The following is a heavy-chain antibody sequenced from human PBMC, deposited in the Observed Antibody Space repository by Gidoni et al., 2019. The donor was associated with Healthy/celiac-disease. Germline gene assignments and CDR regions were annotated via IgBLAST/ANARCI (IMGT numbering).Heavy chain of an antibody. Sequence: QLQLQESGPGLVKPSETLSLTCTVSGGSLSTNNYYWGWLRQHPGKGLEWIGSLYYSGSTYYNPSLKSRVTISVDTSKNQFSLKLSSVTAADTAVYYCARPLTAVTAGGWFDPWGQGTLVTVSS. J-gene: IGHJ5*02. V-gene: IGHV4-39*01. CDR3: ARPLTAVTAGGWFDP. D-gene: IGHD4-17*01. CDR2: LYYSGST. CDR1: GGSLSTNNYY.